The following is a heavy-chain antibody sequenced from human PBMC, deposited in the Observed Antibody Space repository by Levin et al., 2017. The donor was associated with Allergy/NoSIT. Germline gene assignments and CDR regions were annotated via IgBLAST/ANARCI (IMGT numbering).Heavy chain of an antibody. CDR3: ARALRYSGYGSSFSLPPAKTYYYYGMDV. CDR2: IYPGDSDT. J-gene: IGHJ6*02. V-gene: IGHV5-51*01. D-gene: IGHD5-12*01. CDR1: GYSFTSYW. Sequence: KVSCKGSGYSFTSYWIGWVRQMPGKGLEWMGIIYPGDSDTRYSPSFQGQVTISADKSISTAYLQWSSLKASDTAMYYCARALRYSGYGSSFSLPPAKTYYYYGMDVWGQGTTVTVSS.